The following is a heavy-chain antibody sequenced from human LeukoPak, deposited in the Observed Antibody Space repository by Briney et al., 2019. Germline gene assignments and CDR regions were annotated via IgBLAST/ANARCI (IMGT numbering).Heavy chain of an antibody. CDR2: ISGSGGST. Sequence: GGSLRLSCAASGFTFSSYAMSWVRQAPGKGLEWVSAISGSGGSTYSADSVKGRFTISRDNSKNTLYLQMNSLRAEDTAVYYCAKGGGWITMVRGVRSDAFDIWGQGTMVTVSS. J-gene: IGHJ3*02. CDR1: GFTFSSYA. CDR3: AKGGGWITMVRGVRSDAFDI. D-gene: IGHD3-10*01. V-gene: IGHV3-23*01.